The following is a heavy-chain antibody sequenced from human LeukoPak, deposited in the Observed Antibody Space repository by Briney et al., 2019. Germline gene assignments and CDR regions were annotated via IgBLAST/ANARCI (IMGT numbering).Heavy chain of an antibody. Sequence: GGSLRLSCAASGFTFSDYYMRWLRPAPGKGLAWVSYIISSGSTIYYADSVKGRFTISRDNAKNSLYLQMNGLRAEDTAVYYCARDVEVGATSGADYWGQGTLVTVSS. CDR3: ARDVEVGATSGADY. V-gene: IGHV3-11*04. J-gene: IGHJ4*02. CDR1: GFTFSDYY. CDR2: IISSGSTI. D-gene: IGHD1-26*01.